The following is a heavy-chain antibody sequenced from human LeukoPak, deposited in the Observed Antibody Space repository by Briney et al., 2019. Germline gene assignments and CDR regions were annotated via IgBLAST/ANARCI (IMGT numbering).Heavy chain of an antibody. J-gene: IGHJ4*02. Sequence: PSGTLSLTRAVYGGSFSNYYWSWIRQPPGKGVEWIGEMTHSGSTNYNPSLKSRVTISVDTSKNQFSLKLSSVTVADTAVYYCARRTFGGVIKCWGQGILVTVSS. V-gene: IGHV4-34*01. CDR1: GGSFSNYY. D-gene: IGHD3-16*02. CDR2: MTHSGST. CDR3: ARRTFGGVIKC.